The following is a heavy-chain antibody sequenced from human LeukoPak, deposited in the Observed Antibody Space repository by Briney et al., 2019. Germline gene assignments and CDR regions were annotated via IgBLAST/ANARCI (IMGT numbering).Heavy chain of an antibody. V-gene: IGHV3-30-3*01. CDR1: GFTFSSYA. CDR2: ISYDGSNK. CDR3: AILAYCGGDCYPPFDY. Sequence: GALRLSCAASGFTFSSYAMHWVRQAPGKGLEWVAVISYDGSNKYYADSVKGRFTISRDNSKNTLYLQMNSLRAEDTAVYYCAILAYCGGDCYPPFDYWGQGTLVTVSS. D-gene: IGHD2-21*01. J-gene: IGHJ4*02.